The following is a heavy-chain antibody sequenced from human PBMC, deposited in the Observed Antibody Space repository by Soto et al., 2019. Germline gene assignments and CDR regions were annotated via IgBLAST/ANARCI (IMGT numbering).Heavy chain of an antibody. Sequence: QVHLLESGPGLLKSSETLSLTCIVSGGSMSNYSWSWIRQPPGKGLEWIGYIYYSGNTKYNPSLKSRVTISKDTSNNQFSLKLSSVTAADTAVYYWARVGYSSSWFWYFDLWCRGTLVTVSS. J-gene: IGHJ2*01. CDR1: GGSMSNYS. V-gene: IGHV4-59*01. CDR3: ARVGYSSSWFWYFDL. D-gene: IGHD6-13*01. CDR2: IYYSGNT.